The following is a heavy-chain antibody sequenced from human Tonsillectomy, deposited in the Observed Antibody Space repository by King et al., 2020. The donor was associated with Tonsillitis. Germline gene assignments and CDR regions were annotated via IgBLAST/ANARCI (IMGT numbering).Heavy chain of an antibody. V-gene: IGHV3-74*01. CDR3: AREVGNKMGRYFDY. Sequence: VQLVESGGGLVQPGGSLRLSCAASGFTFSGYWMHWVCQAPGKGLVWVSRINSDGSNIIYADSVKGRLTISRDNATNTLYLQMNSLRDEDTAVYYCAREVGNKMGRYFDYWGQGTLVTVSS. D-gene: IGHD2/OR15-2a*01. CDR1: GFTFSGYW. CDR2: INSDGSNI. J-gene: IGHJ4*02.